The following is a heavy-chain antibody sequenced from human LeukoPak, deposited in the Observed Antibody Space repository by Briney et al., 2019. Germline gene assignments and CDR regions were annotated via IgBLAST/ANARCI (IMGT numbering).Heavy chain of an antibody. V-gene: IGHV6-1*01. J-gene: IGHJ4*02. CDR1: GDSFSSNSAA. CDR3: ARGGGVPAAMNY. CDR2: TYYRSKWYN. Sequence: SQTLSLTCALSGDSFSSNSAAWDWIRQSPSSGLEWLGRTYYRSKWYNDYAVSVKSRITINPDKSKNQFSLQLNSVTPEDTAVYYCARGGGVPAAMNYWGQGTLVTVSS. D-gene: IGHD2-2*01.